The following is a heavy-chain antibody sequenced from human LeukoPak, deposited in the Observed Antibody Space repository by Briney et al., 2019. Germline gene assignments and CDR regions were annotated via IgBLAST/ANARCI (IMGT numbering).Heavy chain of an antibody. D-gene: IGHD3-10*01. V-gene: IGHV3-53*01. CDR1: GFTVSSNY. CDR3: ARDLRPGSGSYYESDGMDV. CDR2: IYSGGST. J-gene: IGHJ6*02. Sequence: GGSLRLSCAASGFTVSSNYMSWVRQAPGKGLEWVSVIYSGGSTYYADSVKGRFTISRDNSKNTLYLQMNSLRAEDTAVYYCARDLRPGSGSYYESDGMDVWGQGTTVTVSS.